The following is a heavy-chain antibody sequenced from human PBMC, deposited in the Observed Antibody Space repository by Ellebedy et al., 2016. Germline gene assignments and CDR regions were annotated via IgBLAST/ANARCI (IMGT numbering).Heavy chain of an antibody. CDR1: GGSFSSFS. D-gene: IGHD5-18*01. CDR2: ISYSGFT. Sequence: GSLRLSCTVPGGSFSSFSWSWIRQSPGKGLEWIGYISYSGFTNYNPTLKSRVTISLDTSKNQFSLKLSSVTAADTAVYYCARENSVYSYGGEIDNWGQGTLVTVSS. V-gene: IGHV4-59*01. J-gene: IGHJ4*02. CDR3: ARENSVYSYGGEIDN.